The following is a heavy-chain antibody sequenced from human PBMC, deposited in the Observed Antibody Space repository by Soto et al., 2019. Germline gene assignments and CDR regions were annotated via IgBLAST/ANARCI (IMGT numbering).Heavy chain of an antibody. CDR2: ISYSGST. V-gene: IGHV4-30-4*08. CDR3: ACSAGEYSSSSWWFDP. Sequence: SETLSLTCTVSGGSISSGGYYWSWIRQHPGKGLEWIGYISYSGSTYYNPSLKSRVIISVDTSKNQFSLKLSSVTAADTAVYYCACSAGEYSSSSWWFDPWGQGTLVTVSS. D-gene: IGHD6-6*01. J-gene: IGHJ5*02. CDR1: GGSISSGGYY.